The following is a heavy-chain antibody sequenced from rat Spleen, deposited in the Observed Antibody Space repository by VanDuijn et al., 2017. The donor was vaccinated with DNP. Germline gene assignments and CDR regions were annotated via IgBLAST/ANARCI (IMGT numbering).Heavy chain of an antibody. J-gene: IGHJ4*01. D-gene: IGHD1-4*01. Sequence: EVQLQESGPGLVKPSQSLSLTCSVTGYSITSNFWGWIRKFPGNKMEWIGHINYSGITYYNPSLKSRISITRDTSKNQFFLQVNSVTTEDTATYYCARWPGYNPPYAMDAWGQGTSVTVSS. CDR2: INYSGIT. CDR1: GYSITSNF. CDR3: ARWPGYNPPYAMDA. V-gene: IGHV3-1*01.